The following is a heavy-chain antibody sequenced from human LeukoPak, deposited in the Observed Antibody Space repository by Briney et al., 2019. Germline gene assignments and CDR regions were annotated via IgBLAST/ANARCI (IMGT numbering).Heavy chain of an antibody. CDR1: GASSRSYY. CDR2: FSYSGNT. J-gene: IGHJ4*02. V-gene: IGHV4-59*01. CDR3: ARGPLDSGYTYFDY. Sequence: SETLSLTCTVSGASSRSYYWSWIRQPPGKGLEWIGYFSYSGNTNYNPSLKSRVTVSVDTSKNQFSLKLTSVTAADTAVYHCARGPLDSGYTYFDYWGQGTLVTVSS. D-gene: IGHD5-12*01.